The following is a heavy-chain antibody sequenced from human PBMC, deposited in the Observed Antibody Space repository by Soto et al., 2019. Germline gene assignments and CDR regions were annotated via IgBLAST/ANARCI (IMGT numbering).Heavy chain of an antibody. CDR3: AREAVYYYDSSGYYRSAFDI. D-gene: IGHD3-22*01. CDR1: GYTLPRHW. Sequence: SVKVSCKGSGYTLPRHWSHWGRPAPGQGLEWMGWSNPNSGGTNYAQKFQGWVTMTRDTSISTAYMELSRLRSDDTAVYYCAREAVYYYDSSGYYRSAFDIWGQGTMVTVSS. V-gene: IGHV1-2*04. J-gene: IGHJ3*02. CDR2: SNPNSGGT.